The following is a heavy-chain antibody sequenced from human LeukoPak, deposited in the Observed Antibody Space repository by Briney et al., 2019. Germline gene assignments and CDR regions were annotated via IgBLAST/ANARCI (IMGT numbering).Heavy chain of an antibody. D-gene: IGHD6-13*01. V-gene: IGHV4-34*01. CDR1: GGSFSGYY. J-gene: IGHJ5*02. CDR3: ARGRGYSSSWYRDRWFDP. Sequence: SETLSLTCAVYGGSFSGYYWSWIRQPPGKGLEWIGEINHSGSTNYNPSLKSRVTISVDTSKNQFSLKLSSVTAADTAVYYCARGRGYSSSWYRDRWFDPWGQGTLVTVSS. CDR2: INHSGST.